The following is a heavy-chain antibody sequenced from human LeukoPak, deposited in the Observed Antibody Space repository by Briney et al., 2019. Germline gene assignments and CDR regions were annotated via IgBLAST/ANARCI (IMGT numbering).Heavy chain of an antibody. J-gene: IGHJ4*02. V-gene: IGHV1-2*02. D-gene: IGHD3-22*01. CDR3: ASEYHYDSSGSKDFDY. Sequence: ASVKVSCKASGYTFTGYYMHWVRQAPGQGLEWMGWINPNSGGTNYAQKFQGRVTMTRDTSISTAYMELSRLRSDDTAVYYCASEYHYDSSGSKDFDYWGQGTLVTVSS. CDR2: INPNSGGT. CDR1: GYTFTGYY.